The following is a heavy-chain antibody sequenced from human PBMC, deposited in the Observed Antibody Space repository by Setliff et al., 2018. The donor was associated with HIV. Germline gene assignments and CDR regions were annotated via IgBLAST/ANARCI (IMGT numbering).Heavy chain of an antibody. CDR2: INPKSGVA. CDR1: GYTFTDFY. CDR3: AKDLVSGDGLWLFHFDS. V-gene: IGHV1-2*06. Sequence: ASVKVSCKASGYTFTDFYIHWVRQAPGQGLEWIGRINPKSGVADYLKKFQGRVTMTTDTSTNTAHMELIRPRFDDTAVYYCAKDLVSGDGLWLFHFDSWGQGTLVTVSS. D-gene: IGHD3-16*01. J-gene: IGHJ4*02.